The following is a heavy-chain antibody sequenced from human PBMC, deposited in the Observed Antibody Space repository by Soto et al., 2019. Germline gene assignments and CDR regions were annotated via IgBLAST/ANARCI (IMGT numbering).Heavy chain of an antibody. J-gene: IGHJ4*02. Sequence: PSETLSLTCTVSGGSISSGGYYWSWIRQHPGKGLEWIGYIYYSGSTYYTPSLKSRVTVSVDTSKNQFSLKLSSVTAADTAVYYCASVYGSGLDYWGQGTLVTVSS. CDR2: IYYSGST. V-gene: IGHV4-31*03. CDR3: ASVYGSGLDY. D-gene: IGHD3-10*01. CDR1: GGSISSGGYY.